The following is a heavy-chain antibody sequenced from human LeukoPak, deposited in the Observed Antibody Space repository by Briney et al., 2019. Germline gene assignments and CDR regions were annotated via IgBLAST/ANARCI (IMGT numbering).Heavy chain of an antibody. CDR1: GGSFSGYY. V-gene: IGHV4-34*01. Sequence: SETLSLTCAVYGGSFSGYYWSWIRQPPGKGLEWIGEINHSGSTYYNPSLKSRVTVSVDTSKNQFSLRLSSVTAADTAVYYCARGGLDTRRGGYFDYWGQGTLVTVSS. D-gene: IGHD5-18*01. CDR2: INHSGST. CDR3: ARGGLDTRRGGYFDY. J-gene: IGHJ4*02.